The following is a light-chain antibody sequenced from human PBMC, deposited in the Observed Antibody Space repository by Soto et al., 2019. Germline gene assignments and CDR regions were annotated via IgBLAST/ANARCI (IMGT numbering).Light chain of an antibody. V-gene: IGKV3-20*01. J-gene: IGKJ3*01. CDR1: QSVAANY. Sequence: EVVLTQSPGTLSLSPGERATLSCRASQSVAANYLAWSQQKRGQAPRLLLYGASSRATGIPDRFIGSGSGTDFTRTISRLEPDDFSVYYCHQYWTDPLTFGPGTKVYIK. CDR2: GAS. CDR3: HQYWTDPLT.